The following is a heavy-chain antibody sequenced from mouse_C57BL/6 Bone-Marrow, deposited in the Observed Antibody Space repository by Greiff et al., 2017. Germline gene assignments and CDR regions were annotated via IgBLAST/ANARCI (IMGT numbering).Heavy chain of an antibody. J-gene: IGHJ4*01. CDR2: INPSNGGT. D-gene: IGHD1-1*01. V-gene: IGHV1-53*01. Sequence: VQLQQPGPELVKPGASVKLSCKASGYTFTSYWMHWVKQRPGQGLEWIGNINPSNGGTNYNEKFKSKATLTVDKSSSTAYMQLSSLTSEDSAVYYCAVYCYGSSYYAMDDWGQGTSVTVSS. CDR1: GYTFTSYW. CDR3: AVYCYGSSYYAMDD.